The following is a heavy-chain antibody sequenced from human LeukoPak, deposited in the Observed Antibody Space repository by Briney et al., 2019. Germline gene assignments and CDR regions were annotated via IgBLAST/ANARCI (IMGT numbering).Heavy chain of an antibody. CDR2: IQYDGNNK. J-gene: IGHJ4*02. V-gene: IGHV3-30*02. CDR1: GFTFSGYW. CDR3: ARGSGAARLHY. D-gene: IGHD6-6*01. Sequence: GGSLRLSCAASGFTFSGYWMSWVRQAPGKGLEWVTFIQYDGNNKYYADSVKGRFTISRDNSKNTLYLQMNSLRTEDTAVYYCARGSGAARLHYWGQGTLVTVSS.